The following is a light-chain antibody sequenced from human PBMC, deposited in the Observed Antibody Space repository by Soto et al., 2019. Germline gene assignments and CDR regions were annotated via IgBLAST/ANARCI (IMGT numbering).Light chain of an antibody. V-gene: IGLV2-23*01. CDR2: EGS. J-gene: IGLJ1*01. Sequence: QPVLTQPASVSGSPGQSITISCTGTSSDVGSYNLVSWYQQHPGKAPKLMIYEGSKRPSGVSNRFSGSKSGNTASLTISGLQAEDEADYYCCSYAGSSTSGYVFGTGTKVTVL. CDR1: SSDVGSYNL. CDR3: CSYAGSSTSGYV.